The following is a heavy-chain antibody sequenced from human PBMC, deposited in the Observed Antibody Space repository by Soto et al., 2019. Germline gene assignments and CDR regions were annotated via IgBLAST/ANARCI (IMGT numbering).Heavy chain of an antibody. J-gene: IGHJ6*02. CDR1: GFTFSSYS. CDR2: ISSSSSYI. V-gene: IGHV3-21*01. D-gene: IGHD1-26*01. Sequence: PVGSLRLSFAASGFTFSSYSMTWVRQASGKGLEWVSSISSSSSYIYYADSVKGRFTISSDNAKNSPYLQMNSLRAEETAVYYCARMELRYGMDVCGQRTTVTVSS. CDR3: ARMELRYGMDV.